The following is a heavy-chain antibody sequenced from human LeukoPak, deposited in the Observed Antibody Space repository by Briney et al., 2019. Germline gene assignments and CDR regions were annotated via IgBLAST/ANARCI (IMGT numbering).Heavy chain of an antibody. J-gene: IGHJ4*02. Sequence: PSETLSLTCTVSGGSISGYYWSWIRQPAGKTLEWIGRIYTSGSANYNPSLKSRVTMSVDTSKNQFSLRLSSVTAADTAVYYCARYTGLTVVDGSLDYWGQGTLVTVSS. CDR1: GGSISGYY. D-gene: IGHD6-19*01. CDR3: ARYTGLTVVDGSLDY. V-gene: IGHV4-4*07. CDR2: IYTSGSA.